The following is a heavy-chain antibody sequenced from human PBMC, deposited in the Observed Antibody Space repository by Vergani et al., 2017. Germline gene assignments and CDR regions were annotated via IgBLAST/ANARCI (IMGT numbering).Heavy chain of an antibody. V-gene: IGHV3-48*04. CDR2: ISSSSSTI. Sequence: EVQLVESGGGLVQPGGSLRLSCAASGFTFSSYSMNWVRQAPGKGLEWVSYISSSSSTIYYADSVKGRFTISRDNAKNSLYLQMNSLKTEDTAVYYCTTAGSSGYCSGGSCYGDYWGQGTLVTVSS. J-gene: IGHJ4*02. D-gene: IGHD2-15*01. CDR1: GFTFSSYS. CDR3: TTAGSSGYCSGGSCYGDY.